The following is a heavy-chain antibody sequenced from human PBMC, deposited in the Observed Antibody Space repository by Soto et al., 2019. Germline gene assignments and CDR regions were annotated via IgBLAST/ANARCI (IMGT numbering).Heavy chain of an antibody. CDR2: ISSNSAYI. Sequence: SLRLPCAPARITLRSFTMNWVRQAPGKGLEWVSTISSNSAYIYYTDALRGRFTISRDNPKNSLHLHMNSLQAEDKADYYCTSDGARDSSAWGWFD. J-gene: IGHJ5*01. CDR1: RITLRSFT. D-gene: IGHD6-13*01. CDR3: TSDGARDSSAWGWFD. V-gene: IGHV3-21*01.